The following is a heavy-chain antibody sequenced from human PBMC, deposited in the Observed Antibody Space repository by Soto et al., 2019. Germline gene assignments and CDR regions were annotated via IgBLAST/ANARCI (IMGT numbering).Heavy chain of an antibody. V-gene: IGHV3-15*07. CDR1: GFTFSNAW. J-gene: IGHJ6*02. CDR2: IKSKTDGGTT. D-gene: IGHD3-3*01. Sequence: PGGSLRLSCAASGFTFSNAWMNWVRQAPGKGLEWVGRIKSKTDGGTTDYAAPVKGRFTISRDDSKNTLYLQMNSLKTEDTAVYYCTTVDPDWYDFWSGRTDYYYYGMDVWGQGTTVTVSS. CDR3: TTVDPDWYDFWSGRTDYYYYGMDV.